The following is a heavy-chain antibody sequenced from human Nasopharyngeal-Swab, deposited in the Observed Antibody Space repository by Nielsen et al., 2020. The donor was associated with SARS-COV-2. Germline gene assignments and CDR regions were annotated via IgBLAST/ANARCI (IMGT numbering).Heavy chain of an antibody. Sequence: SETLSLTCTVSGGSISSYYWTWIRQPAGKGLEWIGRIYTSGSTNYNPSLKSRVSMSVDTSKNQFSLKLSSVTAADMAVCYCARGSLAAIPRSSWYFDYWGQGTLVTVSS. V-gene: IGHV4-4*07. CDR1: GGSISSYY. J-gene: IGHJ4*02. D-gene: IGHD6-13*01. CDR2: IYTSGST. CDR3: ARGSLAAIPRSSWYFDY.